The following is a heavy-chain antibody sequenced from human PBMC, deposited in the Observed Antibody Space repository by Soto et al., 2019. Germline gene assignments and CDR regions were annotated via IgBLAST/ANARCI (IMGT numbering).Heavy chain of an antibody. CDR2: IYSGGST. Sequence: PGGSLRLSCAASGFTVSSNYMSWVRQAPGKGLEWVSVIYSGGSTYYADSVKGRFTISRHNSKNTLYLQMNSLRAEDTAVYYCASRAYDFWSNYYYYMDVWGKGTTVTVSS. V-gene: IGHV3-53*04. CDR3: ASRAYDFWSNYYYYMDV. D-gene: IGHD3-3*01. J-gene: IGHJ6*03. CDR1: GFTVSSNY.